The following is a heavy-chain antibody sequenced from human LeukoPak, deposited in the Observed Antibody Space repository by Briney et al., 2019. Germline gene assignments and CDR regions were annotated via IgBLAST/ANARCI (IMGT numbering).Heavy chain of an antibody. CDR1: GFTFSGYE. CDR2: ITITGVTT. V-gene: IGHV3-48*03. J-gene: IGHJ4*02. CDR3: ARGRTSYDYGDYRLAY. Sequence: QSGGSLRLSCAASGFTFSGYEMIWVRQAPGKGLEWISYITITGVTTYYADSVKGRFTISRDNAKESLYLQMNSLRAEDSAVYYCARGRTSYDYGDYRLAYWGQGTLVTVSS. D-gene: IGHD4-17*01.